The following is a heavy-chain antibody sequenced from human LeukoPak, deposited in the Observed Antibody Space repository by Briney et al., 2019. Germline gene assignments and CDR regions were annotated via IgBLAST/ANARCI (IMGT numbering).Heavy chain of an antibody. CDR1: GFTFSSYS. J-gene: IGHJ3*02. D-gene: IGHD3-3*01. CDR2: ISSSSSYI. V-gene: IGHV3-21*01. CDR3: ARAGAFGVASDAFDI. Sequence: GGPLRLSCGASGFTFSSYSMNWVRQAPGKGLEWVSSISSSSSYIYYADSVKGRFTISRDNAKNSLYLQMNSLRAEDTAVYYCARAGAFGVASDAFDIWGQGTMVTVSS.